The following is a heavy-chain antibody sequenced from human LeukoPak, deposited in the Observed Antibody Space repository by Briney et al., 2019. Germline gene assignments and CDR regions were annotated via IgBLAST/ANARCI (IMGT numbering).Heavy chain of an antibody. D-gene: IGHD3-10*01. V-gene: IGHV4-61*01. CDR3: ASRRPRGYYFDY. CDR1: GGSVSSGSYY. Sequence: SETLSLTCTVSGGSVSSGSYYWSWIRQPPGKGLEWIGYIYYSGSTNYNPSLKSRVTISVDTSKNQFSLKLSSVTAADTAVYYCASRRPRGYYFDYWGQGTLVTVSS. CDR2: IYYSGST. J-gene: IGHJ4*02.